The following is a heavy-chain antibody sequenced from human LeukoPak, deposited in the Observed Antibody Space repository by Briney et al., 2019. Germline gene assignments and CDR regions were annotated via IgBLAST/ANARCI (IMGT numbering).Heavy chain of an antibody. CDR2: IYYSGST. J-gene: IGHJ4*02. V-gene: IGHV4-59*12. Sequence: PSETLSLTCTVSGGSISSYYWSWIRQPPGKGPEWIGFIYYSGSTNYNPSLKSRVTISVDTSKNQFSLKLSSVTAADTAVYYCARCPRDYGDYPYDYWGQGTLVTVSS. D-gene: IGHD4-17*01. CDR3: ARCPRDYGDYPYDY. CDR1: GGSISSYY.